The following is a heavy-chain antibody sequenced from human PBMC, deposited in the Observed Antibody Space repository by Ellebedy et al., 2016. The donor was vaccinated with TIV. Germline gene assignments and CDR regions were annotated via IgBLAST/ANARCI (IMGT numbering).Heavy chain of an antibody. CDR2: IYHSEST. CDR1: GGSISNSNW. Sequence: MPSETLSLTCAVSGGSISNSNWWSWVRQPPGKWLEWIGEIYHSESTNYIPSLKTRVTIPLDKSKHQFSLRLTSLTAADTAVYYCARGGHDYGDYNEHWGQGTLVTVSS. V-gene: IGHV4-4*02. CDR3: ARGGHDYGDYNEH. J-gene: IGHJ1*01. D-gene: IGHD4-17*01.